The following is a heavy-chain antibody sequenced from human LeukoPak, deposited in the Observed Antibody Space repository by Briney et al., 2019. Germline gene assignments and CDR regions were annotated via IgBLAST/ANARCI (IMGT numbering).Heavy chain of an antibody. CDR2: IWYDGSNK. J-gene: IGHJ4*02. CDR3: AKDRGIAVAGIYDY. D-gene: IGHD6-19*01. Sequence: PGGSLRLSCAASGFTFSSYGMHWVRQAPGEGLEWVAVIWYDGSNKYYADSVKGRFTISRDNSKNTLYLQMNSLRAEDTAVYYCAKDRGIAVAGIYDYWGQGTLVTVSS. CDR1: GFTFSSYG. V-gene: IGHV3-33*06.